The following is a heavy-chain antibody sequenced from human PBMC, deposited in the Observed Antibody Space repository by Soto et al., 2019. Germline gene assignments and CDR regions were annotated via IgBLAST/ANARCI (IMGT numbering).Heavy chain of an antibody. J-gene: IGHJ6*02. CDR3: ARDMSSGRNFYYYYGMDV. V-gene: IGHV1-46*01. D-gene: IGHD6-25*01. CDR1: GYTFTSYY. CDR2: INPSGGST. Sequence: QVQLVQSGAEVKKPGASVKVSCKASGYTFTSYYMHWVRQAPGQGLEWMGIINPSGGSTSYAQKFQGRVTMTRDTSTSTVYMELSSLRSEDTAVYYCARDMSSGRNFYYYYGMDVWGQGTTVTVSS.